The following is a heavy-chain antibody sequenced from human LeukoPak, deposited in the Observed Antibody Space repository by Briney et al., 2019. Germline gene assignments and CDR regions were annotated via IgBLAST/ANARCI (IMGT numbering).Heavy chain of an antibody. V-gene: IGHV3-7*05. J-gene: IGHJ4*02. CDR2: INQVGGQK. CDR3: ARSNREFASGTGDY. D-gene: IGHD1-14*01. Sequence: PGGSLRLSCAASGFSFSSHWMSWVRQAPGKGLEWVANINQVGGQKYYVDSVKGRFSTSRDNAKNSLYLQMNSLRAEDTAVYYCARSNREFASGTGDYWGQGTLVTVSS. CDR1: GFSFSSHW.